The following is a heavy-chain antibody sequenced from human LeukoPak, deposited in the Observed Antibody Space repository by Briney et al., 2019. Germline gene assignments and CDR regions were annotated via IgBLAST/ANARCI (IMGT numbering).Heavy chain of an antibody. J-gene: IGHJ3*02. CDR1: GGSISSYY. CDR3: ARTYSSGVFDI. D-gene: IGHD5-18*01. CDR2: IYYSGST. Sequence: SETLPLTCTVSGGSISSYYWSWIRQPPGKGLEWIGYIYYSGSTNYNPPLKSRVTISVDTSKNQFSLKLSSVTAADTAVYYCARTYSSGVFDIWGQGTMVTVSS. V-gene: IGHV4-59*08.